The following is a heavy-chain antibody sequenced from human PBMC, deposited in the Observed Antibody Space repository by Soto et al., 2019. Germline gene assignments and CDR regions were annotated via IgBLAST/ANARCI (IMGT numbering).Heavy chain of an antibody. V-gene: IGHV1-69*13. CDR2: IIPIFGTA. CDR3: ASRGLYSGSYSDFDY. D-gene: IGHD1-26*01. J-gene: IGHJ4*02. CDR1: GGTFSSYA. Sequence: SVKVSCKASGGTFSSYAISWVRQAPGQGLEWMGGIIPIFGTANYAQKFQGRVTITADESTSTAYMELSSLRSEDTAVYYCASRGLYSGSYSDFDYWSQGTLVTVSS.